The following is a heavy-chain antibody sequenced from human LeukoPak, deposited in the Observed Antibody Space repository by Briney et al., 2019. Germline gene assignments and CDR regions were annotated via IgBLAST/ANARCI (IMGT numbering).Heavy chain of an antibody. J-gene: IGHJ4*02. CDR1: GGSMSSYY. CDR2: IYYSGST. Sequence: PSETLSLTCTVSGGSMSSYYWSWIRQPPGKGLEWIGYIYYSGSTNYNPSLKSRVTISVDTSKNQFSLKLTSVTAADTAVYYCARERGYSSGWYSHYWGQGTLVTVSS. D-gene: IGHD6-19*01. V-gene: IGHV4-59*01. CDR3: ARERGYSSGWYSHY.